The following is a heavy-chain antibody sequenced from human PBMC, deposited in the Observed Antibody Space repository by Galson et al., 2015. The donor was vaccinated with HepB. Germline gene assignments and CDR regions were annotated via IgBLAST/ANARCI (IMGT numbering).Heavy chain of an antibody. CDR1: GGTFSSYV. CDR3: AIRPTYYDILTGYESAN. V-gene: IGHV1-69*13. Sequence: SVKVSCKASGGTFSSYVISWVRQAPGQGLEWMGGIIPIFGTANYAQKFQGRVTITADESTNTAYMELSSLRSEDTAVYYCAIRPTYYDILTGYESANWGQGTLVTVSS. J-gene: IGHJ4*02. D-gene: IGHD3-9*01. CDR2: IIPIFGTA.